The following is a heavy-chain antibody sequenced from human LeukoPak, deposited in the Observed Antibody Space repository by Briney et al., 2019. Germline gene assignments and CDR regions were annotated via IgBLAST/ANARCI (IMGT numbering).Heavy chain of an antibody. J-gene: IGHJ4*02. CDR1: GFSLSTSGMC. D-gene: IGHD3-22*01. Sequence: SGPTLVNPTQTLTLTCTFSGFSLSTSGMCVSWIRQHPGKGLEWIGYIYYSGSTYYNPSLKSRVTISVDTSKNQFSLKLSSVTAADSAVYYCARGRQDYYDSSGYLERFHYFDYWGQGTLVTVSS. CDR2: IYYSGST. CDR3: ARGRQDYYDSSGYLERFHYFDY. V-gene: IGHV4-31*03.